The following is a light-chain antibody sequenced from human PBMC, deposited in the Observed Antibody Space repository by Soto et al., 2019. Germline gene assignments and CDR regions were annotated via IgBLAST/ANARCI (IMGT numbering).Light chain of an antibody. CDR3: QQAYSKNT. Sequence: DIQMTQSPSSLSASVGDRVTIACRASQNIRTYFNWYQQNPGKAPKLLIYAASNLHSGVPSRFSGSGSGTDFTLNISSLQPEDFATYYCQQAYSKNTFGGGTKVQIK. CDR2: AAS. V-gene: IGKV1-39*01. CDR1: QNIRTY. J-gene: IGKJ4*01.